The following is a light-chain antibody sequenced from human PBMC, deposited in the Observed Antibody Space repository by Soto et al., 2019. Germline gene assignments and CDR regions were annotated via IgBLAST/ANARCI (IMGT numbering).Light chain of an antibody. CDR3: SSYTSTLEV. V-gene: IGLV2-14*01. CDR2: EVS. J-gene: IGLJ1*01. Sequence: QSVLTQPASVSGSPGQSITISCTGTSSDVGDYNYVSWYQQRPGKAPKLMIYEVSNRPSGVSNRFSGSKSGNTASLTISGLQAEDEADYYCSSYTSTLEVFGTGTKVTVL. CDR1: SSDVGDYNY.